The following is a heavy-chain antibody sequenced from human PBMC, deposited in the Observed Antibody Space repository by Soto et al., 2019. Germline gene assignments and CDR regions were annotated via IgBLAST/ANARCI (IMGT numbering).Heavy chain of an antibody. CDR3: ARDLSFGYYGMDV. Sequence: EVQLVECGGGLVQPGGSLGLSCVASGFTFSSYSMNWVRQAPGKGLEWGSYIGSSSSSIYYGDSVKGRFTISRDNAKNSLYLQMNSLRAEDTAVYYCARDLSFGYYGMDVWGQGTTVTVSS. CDR2: IGSSSSSI. J-gene: IGHJ6*02. CDR1: GFTFSSYS. V-gene: IGHV3-48*01. D-gene: IGHD3-10*01.